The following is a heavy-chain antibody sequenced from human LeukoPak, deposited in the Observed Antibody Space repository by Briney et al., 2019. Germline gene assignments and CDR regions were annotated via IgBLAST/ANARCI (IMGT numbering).Heavy chain of an antibody. V-gene: IGHV3-30*04. CDR2: ISYDGSNK. Sequence: GRSLRLSCAASGFTFSSYAMHWVRQAPGKGLEWVAVISYDGSNKYYADSVKGRFTIPRDNSKNTLYLQMNSLRAEDTAVYYCARDPGIAAAGTFDYWGQGTLVTVSS. CDR1: GFTFSSYA. J-gene: IGHJ4*02. D-gene: IGHD6-13*01. CDR3: ARDPGIAAAGTFDY.